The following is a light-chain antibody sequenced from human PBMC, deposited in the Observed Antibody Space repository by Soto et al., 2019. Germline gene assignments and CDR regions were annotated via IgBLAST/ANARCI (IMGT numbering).Light chain of an antibody. J-gene: IGKJ4*01. CDR2: GAS. Sequence: EIVLTQSPGTLSLSPGERATLSCRASQSVSSSYLAWYQQTPGQAPRLLIYGASSRATVIPDRFSGSGSGTDFTLTISRLEPEDFAVDYCQQYGSSPLLTFGGGTKVEIK. CDR3: QQYGSSPLLT. CDR1: QSVSSSY. V-gene: IGKV3-20*01.